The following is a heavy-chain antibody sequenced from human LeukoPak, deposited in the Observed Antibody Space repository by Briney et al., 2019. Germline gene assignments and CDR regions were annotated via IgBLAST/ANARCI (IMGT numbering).Heavy chain of an antibody. Sequence: QPGRSLRLSCAASGFTFSSYGMHWVRQAPGKGLEWVANIKQDGSEKYYVDSVKGRFTISRDNAKNSLYLQMNSLRAEDTAVYYCARDVAVAGMGYFQHWGQGTLVTVSS. CDR2: IKQDGSEK. J-gene: IGHJ1*01. CDR3: ARDVAVAGMGYFQH. D-gene: IGHD6-19*01. CDR1: GFTFSSYG. V-gene: IGHV3-7*01.